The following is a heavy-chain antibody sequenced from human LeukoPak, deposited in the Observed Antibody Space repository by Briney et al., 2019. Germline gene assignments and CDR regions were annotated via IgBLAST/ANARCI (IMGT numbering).Heavy chain of an antibody. CDR1: GFTFSSYA. CDR2: ISGSGGST. V-gene: IGHV3-23*01. CDR3: AKGIVVVVAATDAFDI. D-gene: IGHD2-15*01. Sequence: GSLRLSCAASGFTFSSYAMSWVRQAPGKGLEWVSAISGSGGSTYYADSVKGRFTISRDNSKNTLYLQMNSLRAEDTAVYYCAKGIVVVVAATDAFDIWGQGTMVTVPS. J-gene: IGHJ3*02.